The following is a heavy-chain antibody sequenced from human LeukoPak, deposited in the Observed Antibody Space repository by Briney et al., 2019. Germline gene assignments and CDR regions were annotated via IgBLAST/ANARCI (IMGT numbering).Heavy chain of an antibody. D-gene: IGHD2-2*02. CDR2: IHYTGNT. CDR3: AKYGLYNFDY. J-gene: IGHJ4*02. CDR1: GVSITSSY. Sequence: SETLSLTCTVSGVSITSSYWSWIRQPPGKGLEWIWYIHYTGNTNHNPSLKNRVTISVDTSKNQFSLKLSPVTAADTAIYYCAKYGLYNFDYWGQGTLVTVSS. V-gene: IGHV4-59*01.